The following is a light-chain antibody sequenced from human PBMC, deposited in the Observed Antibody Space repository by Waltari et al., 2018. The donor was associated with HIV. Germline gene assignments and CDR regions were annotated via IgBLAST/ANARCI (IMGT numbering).Light chain of an antibody. J-gene: IGKJ5*01. Sequence: DIQMTQSPSSVSASVGDRVTITCRASQAISTRLAWYQQKPGKGPRLLVYSASSLQSGVPSRFSGSGSGTDFTLTISRLEPEDFAVYYCQQYGNTPRITFGQGTRLEIK. CDR1: QAISTR. V-gene: IGKV1-12*01. CDR2: SAS. CDR3: QQYGNTPRIT.